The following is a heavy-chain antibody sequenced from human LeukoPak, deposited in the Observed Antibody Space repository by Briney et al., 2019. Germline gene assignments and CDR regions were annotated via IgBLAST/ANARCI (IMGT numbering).Heavy chain of an antibody. J-gene: IGHJ4*02. D-gene: IGHD5-18*01. CDR3: ARDYTNGYSYGDY. Sequence: PSETLSLTCTVSGGSISSSSYYWGWIRQPPGKGLEWIGSIYYSGSTYYNPSLKSRVTISVDTSKNQFSLKLSSVTAADTAVYYCARDYTNGYSYGDYWGQGTLVTVSS. CDR2: IYYSGST. CDR1: GGSISSSSYY. V-gene: IGHV4-39*07.